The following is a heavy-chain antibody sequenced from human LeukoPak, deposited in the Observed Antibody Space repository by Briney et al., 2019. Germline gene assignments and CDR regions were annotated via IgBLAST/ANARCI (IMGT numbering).Heavy chain of an antibody. Sequence: SETLSLTCTVSGYSISSGYYWGWIRQPPGKGLEWIGSIYHSGRTYYNPSLKSRVTISVDTSKNQFSLKLSSVTAADTAVYYCARLYYYDSSGYYFPYYYFDYWGQGTLVTVSS. CDR1: GYSISSGYY. V-gene: IGHV4-38-2*02. CDR3: ARLYYYDSSGYYFPYYYFDY. CDR2: IYHSGRT. D-gene: IGHD3-22*01. J-gene: IGHJ4*02.